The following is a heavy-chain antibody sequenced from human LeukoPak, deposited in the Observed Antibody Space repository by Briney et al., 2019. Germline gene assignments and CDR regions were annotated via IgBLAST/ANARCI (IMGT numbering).Heavy chain of an antibody. CDR2: ISAYNGNT. D-gene: IGHD3-22*01. CDR3: ARPYYYDSSGSGDDYYYGMDV. V-gene: IGHV1-18*04. J-gene: IGHJ6*02. Sequence: ASVKVSCKASGYTFTSNYIHWVRQAPGQGLEWMGWISAYNGNTNYAQKLQGRVTMTTDTSTSTAYMELRSLRSDDTAVYYCARPYYYDSSGSGDDYYYGMDVWGQGTTVTVSS. CDR1: GYTFTSNY.